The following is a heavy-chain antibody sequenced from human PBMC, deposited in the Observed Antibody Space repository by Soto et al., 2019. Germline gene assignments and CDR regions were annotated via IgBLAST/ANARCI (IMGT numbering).Heavy chain of an antibody. D-gene: IGHD2-8*01. Sequence: EVQLLESGGGLVQPGGSLSLSCAGSGFALSSFAMNWVRQAPGKGLEWVSATSGTGINAYTTDAVRGRFTVSRDNSKDTVFFQMNSLRAEDTAVYYCSYVLGWGKGTLVTVSS. V-gene: IGHV3-23*01. CDR2: TSGTGINA. CDR3: SYVLG. J-gene: IGHJ4*02. CDR1: GFALSSFA.